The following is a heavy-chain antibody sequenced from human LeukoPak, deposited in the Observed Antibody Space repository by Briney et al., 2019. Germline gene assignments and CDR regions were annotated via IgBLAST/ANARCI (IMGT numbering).Heavy chain of an antibody. Sequence: GGSLRLSCAASGLTIRYDGMSWVRQGPGKGLECVSSNTGSGGSTYVDSVKGRFTISRDNSKNTLYLQMNSLRAEDTAVYYCAKNLLGSEAYSWYFDLWGRGTLVTVSS. CDR2: NTGSGGST. CDR3: AKNLLGSEAYSWYFDL. D-gene: IGHD2-15*01. J-gene: IGHJ2*01. CDR1: GLTIRYDG. V-gene: IGHV3-23*01.